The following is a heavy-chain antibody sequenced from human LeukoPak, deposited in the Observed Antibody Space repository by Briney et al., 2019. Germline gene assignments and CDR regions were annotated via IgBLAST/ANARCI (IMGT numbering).Heavy chain of an antibody. V-gene: IGHV4-59*01. Sequence: SETLSLTCTVSGGSISSYYWSWIRQPPGKGLEWIGYIYYSGSTNYNPSLKSRVTISVDTSKNQFSLKLSSVTAADTAVYYCARGGWLHQYNWFDPWGQGTLVTVSS. CDR2: IYYSGST. D-gene: IGHD5-24*01. CDR1: GGSISSYY. J-gene: IGHJ5*02. CDR3: ARGGWLHQYNWFDP.